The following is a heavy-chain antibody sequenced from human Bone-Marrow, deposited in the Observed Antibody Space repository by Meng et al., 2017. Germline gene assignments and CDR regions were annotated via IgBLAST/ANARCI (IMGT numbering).Heavy chain of an antibody. V-gene: IGHV4-34*01. Sequence: QVQLHLWGAGLLKPSATLSLPCVVSGGSFSDYYWSWIRQPPGKGLEWIGEINHSGSTNYNPSLESRATISVDTSQNNLSLKLSSVTAADSAVYYCARGPTTMAHDFDYWGQGTLVTVSS. D-gene: IGHD4-11*01. CDR1: GGSFSDYY. CDR3: ARGPTTMAHDFDY. J-gene: IGHJ4*02. CDR2: INHSGST.